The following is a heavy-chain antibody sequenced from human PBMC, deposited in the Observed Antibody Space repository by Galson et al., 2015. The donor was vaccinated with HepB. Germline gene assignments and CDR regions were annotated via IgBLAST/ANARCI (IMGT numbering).Heavy chain of an antibody. D-gene: IGHD6-13*01. J-gene: IGHJ3*02. CDR3: ARDQNYEYSSSWYDAFDM. CDR2: IKEDGSVR. CDR1: GFSFNTYW. Sequence: SLRLSCAASGFSFNTYWMTWVRQSPGKGLEWVANIKEDGSVRYYVDSVKGRFTISRDNANNLLFLQMNSLRVEGTAVYYCARDQNYEYSSSWYDAFDMWGQGTMVTVSS. V-gene: IGHV3-7*01.